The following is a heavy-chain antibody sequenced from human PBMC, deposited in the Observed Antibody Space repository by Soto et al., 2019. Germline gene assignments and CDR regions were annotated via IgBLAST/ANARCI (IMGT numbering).Heavy chain of an antibody. Sequence: GGSLRLSCAASGFTFSSYWMSWVRQAPGKGLEWVANIKQDGSEKYYVDSVKGRFTISRDNAKNSLYLQMNSLRAEDTAVYYCARVRDWNYEYYYYMDVWGKGTTVTVSS. CDR1: GFTFSSYW. CDR2: IKQDGSEK. V-gene: IGHV3-7*01. D-gene: IGHD1-7*01. J-gene: IGHJ6*03. CDR3: ARVRDWNYEYYYYMDV.